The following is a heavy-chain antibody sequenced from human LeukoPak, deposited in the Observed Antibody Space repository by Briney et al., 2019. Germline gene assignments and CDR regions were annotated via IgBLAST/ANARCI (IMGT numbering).Heavy chain of an antibody. V-gene: IGHV4-59*05. D-gene: IGHD3-10*01. CDR3: ARTRYYYNSRSYGAPYYFDY. CDR1: SGSITNYY. CDR2: IYYSGST. J-gene: IGHJ4*02. Sequence: SETLSLTCTVSSGSITNYYWSWIRQPPGKGLEWIGSIYYSGSTYYNPSLKSRVTISVDTSKNQFSLKLSSVTAADTAVYYCARTRYYYNSRSYGAPYYFDYWGQGTLVTVSS.